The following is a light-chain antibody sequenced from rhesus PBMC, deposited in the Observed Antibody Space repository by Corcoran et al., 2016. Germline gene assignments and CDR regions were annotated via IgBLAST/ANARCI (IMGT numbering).Light chain of an antibody. CDR3: LQHNSYPFT. Sequence: DIVMTQSPDSLAVSLGERVTINCKSSQSLLYSSNNKNYLAWYQQRPGQAPKLLIYWASSRESGVPNRFSGRGSGTYFTLTISSLQPEDFAVYYYLQHNSYPFTFGPGTKLDIK. V-gene: IGKV4-1*01. J-gene: IGKJ3*01. CDR2: WAS. CDR1: QSLLYSSNNKNY.